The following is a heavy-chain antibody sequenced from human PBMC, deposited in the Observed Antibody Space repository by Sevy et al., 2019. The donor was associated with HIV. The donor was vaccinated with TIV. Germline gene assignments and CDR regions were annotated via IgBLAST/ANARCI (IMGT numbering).Heavy chain of an antibody. CDR3: ARDASHYYDSSGSLDV. D-gene: IGHD3-22*01. J-gene: IGHJ6*04. V-gene: IGHV6-1*01. CDR1: GDSVSSNSAA. CDR2: TYYRSKWYN. Sequence: KQSQTLSLTCAISGDSVSSNSAAWNWIRQSPSRGLEWLGRTYYRSKWYNEYAVSVKSRITINPDTSKNQFSLQLNSVTPEDTAVYYCARDASHYYDSSGSLDVWGKGTTVTVSS.